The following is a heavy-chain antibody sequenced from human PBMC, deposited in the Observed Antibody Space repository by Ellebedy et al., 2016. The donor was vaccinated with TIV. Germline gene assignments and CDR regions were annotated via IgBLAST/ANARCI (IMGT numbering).Heavy chain of an antibody. J-gene: IGHJ4*02. CDR1: GFPFSSYW. CDR3: ARMDHRGSGWYFDY. Sequence: GESLKISXAASGFPFSSYWMSWVRQAPGKGLEWVANIKQDGSENNYGDSVKGRFTISRDNAKNSLYLQMNSLRAEDTAVYYCARMDHRGSGWYFDYWGQGTLVTVSS. D-gene: IGHD6-19*01. CDR2: IKQDGSEN. V-gene: IGHV3-7*03.